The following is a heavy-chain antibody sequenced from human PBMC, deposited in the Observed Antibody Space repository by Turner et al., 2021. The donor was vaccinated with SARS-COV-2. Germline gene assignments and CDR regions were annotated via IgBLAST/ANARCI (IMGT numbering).Heavy chain of an antibody. J-gene: IGHJ6*02. CDR1: GVTVSSNY. CDR2: IYSGGST. V-gene: IGHV3-53*02. Sequence: EVQLVETGGGLIQPGGSLRLSCAASGVTVSSNYMSWVRQAPGKGLEWVSVIYSGGSTFYSASVKGRFTISRDNSKNTLYLQMNSLRAEDTAVYYCARDRVDYGMDVWGQGTTVTVSS. CDR3: ARDRVDYGMDV. D-gene: IGHD3-3*01.